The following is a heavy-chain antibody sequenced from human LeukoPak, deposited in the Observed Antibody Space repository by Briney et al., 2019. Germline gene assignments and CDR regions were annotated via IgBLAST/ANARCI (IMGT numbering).Heavy chain of an antibody. J-gene: IGHJ3*02. V-gene: IGHV3-23*01. CDR1: GFTLSSYA. Sequence: GGSLRLSCAASGFTLSSYAMSWVRQAPGKGLQWVSGISSSGGSTYYVDSVKGRFTISTDNSKNTLYLQMNSLRAEDTAVYYCAREGLYYYDSSGYGDDAFDIWGQGTMVTVSS. CDR3: AREGLYYYDSSGYGDDAFDI. CDR2: ISSSGGST. D-gene: IGHD3-22*01.